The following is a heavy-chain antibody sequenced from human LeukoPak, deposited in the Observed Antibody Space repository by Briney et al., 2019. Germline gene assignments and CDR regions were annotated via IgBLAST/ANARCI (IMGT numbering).Heavy chain of an antibody. Sequence: GGSLRLSCAASGFTFDDYAMHWVRQAPGKGLEWVSGISWNSGSIGYADSVKGRFTISRDNAKNSLYLQMNSLRAEDTALYYCAKDMRDYVWGSYDYWGQGTLVTVSS. CDR1: GFTFDDYA. D-gene: IGHD3-16*01. CDR3: AKDMRDYVWGSYDY. J-gene: IGHJ4*02. V-gene: IGHV3-9*01. CDR2: ISWNSGSI.